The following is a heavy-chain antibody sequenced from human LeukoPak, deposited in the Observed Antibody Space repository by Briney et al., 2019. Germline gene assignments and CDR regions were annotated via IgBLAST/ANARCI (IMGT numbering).Heavy chain of an antibody. CDR3: VRAAYCGGECYLFDY. V-gene: IGHV4-39*01. J-gene: IGHJ4*02. D-gene: IGHD2-21*01. Sequence: PSETLSLTCTVSSDSIYSSSYYWGWIRQPPGKGLEWIGSIYYSGSTYYNSSLKSRVTISVDTSKNQFSLKLSSLTAADTAVYYCVRAAYCGGECYLFDYWGQGTLVTVSS. CDR1: SDSIYSSSYY. CDR2: IYYSGST.